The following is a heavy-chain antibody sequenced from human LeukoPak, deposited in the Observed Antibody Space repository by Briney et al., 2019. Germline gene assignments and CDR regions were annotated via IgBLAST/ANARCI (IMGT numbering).Heavy chain of an antibody. Sequence: PGGSLRLSCAAPGFTFSSYEMNWVRQAPGKGLEWVSYISSSSSTIYYADSVKGRFTISRDNAKNSLYLQMNSLRAEDTAVYYCARDFSVVLVSSGGSQEADYWGQGTLVTVSS. CDR3: ARDFSVVLVSSGGSQEADY. J-gene: IGHJ4*02. CDR2: ISSSSSTI. CDR1: GFTFSSYE. V-gene: IGHV3-48*01. D-gene: IGHD2-15*01.